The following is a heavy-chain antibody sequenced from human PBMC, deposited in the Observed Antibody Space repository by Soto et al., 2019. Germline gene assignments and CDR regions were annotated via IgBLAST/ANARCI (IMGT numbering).Heavy chain of an antibody. J-gene: IGHJ4*01. CDR2: ISSDGSKT. CDR3: AKDPFASVAGPNYIDF. V-gene: IGHV3-30*18. Sequence: QVELVESGGGVVQPGRSLRLSCVASGFTFTDHGVHWVRQAPGKGLEWLASISSDGSKTYYADSVRGPFTISRDNPKNTVYLQMTRLMTEDTAVHYCAKDPFASVAGPNYIDFWGHGTLVTVSA. D-gene: IGHD6-19*01. CDR1: GFTFTDHG.